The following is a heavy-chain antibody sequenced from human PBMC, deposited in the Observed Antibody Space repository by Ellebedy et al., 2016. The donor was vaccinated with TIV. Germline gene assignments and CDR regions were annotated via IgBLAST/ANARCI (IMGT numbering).Heavy chain of an antibody. J-gene: IGHJ4*02. V-gene: IGHV4-59*01. Sequence: SETLSLTXAVYGGSFSGYYWSWIRQPPGKGLEWIGYIYYSGSTNYNPSLKSRVTISVDTSKNQFSLKLSSVTAADTAVYYCARDKGGSNSFDYWGQGTLVTVSS. CDR1: GGSFSGYY. CDR2: IYYSGST. D-gene: IGHD3-16*01. CDR3: ARDKGGSNSFDY.